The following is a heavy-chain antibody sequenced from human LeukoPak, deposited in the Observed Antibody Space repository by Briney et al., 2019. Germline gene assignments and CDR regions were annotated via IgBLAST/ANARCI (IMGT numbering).Heavy chain of an antibody. CDR2: IYYSGST. V-gene: IGHV4-39*01. Sequence: KPSETLSLTCTVSGGSISSSSYYWGWIRQPLGKGLEWFGSIYYSGSTYYNPSLKSRVTISVDTSKNQFSLKLSSVTAADTAVYYCAFSPYDSSFDYWGQGTLVTVSS. CDR3: AFSPYDSSFDY. J-gene: IGHJ4*02. CDR1: GGSISSSSYY. D-gene: IGHD3-3*01.